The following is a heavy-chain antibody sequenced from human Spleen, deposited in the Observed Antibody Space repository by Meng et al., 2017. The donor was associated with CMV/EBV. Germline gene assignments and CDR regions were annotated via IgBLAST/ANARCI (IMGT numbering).Heavy chain of an antibody. J-gene: IGHJ5*02. CDR2: ISYDGSAK. V-gene: IGHV3-30*04. D-gene: IGHD2-2*01. CDR3: ARGRGGYCTSTTRYAGRFDP. Sequence: GESLKISCAASGFTFRTYAIHWVRQAPGEGLDWVAVISYDGSAKYFAESVQGRFIISRDNSKNTVYLQMNSLRPEDTAVYHCARGRGGYCTSTTRYAGRFDPWGQGTLVTVSS. CDR1: GFTFRTYA.